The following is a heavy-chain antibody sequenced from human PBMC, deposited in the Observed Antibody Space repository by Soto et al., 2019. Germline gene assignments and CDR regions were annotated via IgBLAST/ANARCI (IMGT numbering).Heavy chain of an antibody. CDR1: GFTFSSHA. V-gene: IGHV3-23*01. Sequence: GGSLRLSCAASGFTFSSHAMSWVRQAPGKGLEWVSAIRYSGGSTYYADSVKGRFTISRDNSKNTLYLQMNSLRAEDTAVYFCAKGVVAGGSCYTAIDYWGQGTLVTVSS. J-gene: IGHJ4*02. CDR2: IRYSGGST. D-gene: IGHD2-15*01. CDR3: AKGVVAGGSCYTAIDY.